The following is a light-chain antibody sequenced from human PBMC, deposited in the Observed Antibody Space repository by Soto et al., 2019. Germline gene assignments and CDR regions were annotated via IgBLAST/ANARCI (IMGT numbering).Light chain of an antibody. CDR3: CSYATGSVDV. CDR1: SGDVGGYNY. Sequence: QSALTQPASVSGSPGQSIAISCTGTSGDVGGYNYVSWYQQHPGKVPKLMMFDVSNRPSGVSNRFTVSKSGNTASLTLSGLQAEDEADHFCCSYATGSVDVFRTGTKVTVL. V-gene: IGLV2-14*01. CDR2: DVS. J-gene: IGLJ1*01.